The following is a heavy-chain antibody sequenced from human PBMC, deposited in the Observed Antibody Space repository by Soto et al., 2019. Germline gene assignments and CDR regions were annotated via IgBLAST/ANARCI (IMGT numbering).Heavy chain of an antibody. CDR1: GFSLSTSGVG. CDR2: IYWNDDK. D-gene: IGHD6-13*01. CDR3: AHSSPYSLDRSSSHMEFGY. Sequence: VSGPTLVNPTQALTLTCSFSGFSLSTSGVGVGWIRQPPGKALEWLALIYWNDDKRYSPSLKSRLTITKDTSKNQVVLTMTNMDPVDTATYYCAHSSPYSLDRSSSHMEFGYWGQGILVTVSS. J-gene: IGHJ4*02. V-gene: IGHV2-5*01.